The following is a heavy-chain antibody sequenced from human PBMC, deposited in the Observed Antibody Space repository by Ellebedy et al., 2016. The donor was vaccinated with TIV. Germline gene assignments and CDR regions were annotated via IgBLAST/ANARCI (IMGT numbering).Heavy chain of an antibody. CDR3: ARGVYHLDL. Sequence: PGGSLRLSCAASGFTFSSYWMTWVRQAPGKGLEWVANIKEDGSEKYHVDSVKGRFTISRDNAKNSLYLQMISLRAEDTAMYYCARGVYHLDLWGRGTLVTVSS. CDR2: IKEDGSEK. J-gene: IGHJ2*01. V-gene: IGHV3-7*01. CDR1: GFTFSSYW. D-gene: IGHD1-14*01.